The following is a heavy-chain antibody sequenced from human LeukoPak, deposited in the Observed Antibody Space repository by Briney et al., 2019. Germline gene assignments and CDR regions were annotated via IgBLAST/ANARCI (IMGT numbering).Heavy chain of an antibody. V-gene: IGHV3-30*02. Sequence: PGGSLRLSCAASRFTFSRNNMHWVRQAPGKGLEWVAFIQYDGKNEYYADSVKGRFTISRDNAKNSLYLQMNSLRAEDTAVYYCARDQMESDYYDSSGYHPLGYGMDVWGQGTTVTVSS. CDR2: IQYDGKNE. CDR1: RFTFSRNN. CDR3: ARDQMESDYYDSSGYHPLGYGMDV. D-gene: IGHD3-22*01. J-gene: IGHJ6*02.